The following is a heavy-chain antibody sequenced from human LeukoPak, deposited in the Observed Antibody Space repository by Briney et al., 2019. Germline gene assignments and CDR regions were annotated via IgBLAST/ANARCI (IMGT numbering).Heavy chain of an antibody. Sequence: GGCLRLSCAASGFTFSNYWMNWVRQAPGKGLEWVAHISQDGGEKYYADSVKGRFTISRDNTKNPLFLHAHSLRAEDTAVYYCARDSYRALEYWGQGALVTVSS. D-gene: IGHD1-14*01. CDR1: GFTFSNYW. CDR2: ISQDGGEK. CDR3: ARDSYRALEY. J-gene: IGHJ4*02. V-gene: IGHV3-7*01.